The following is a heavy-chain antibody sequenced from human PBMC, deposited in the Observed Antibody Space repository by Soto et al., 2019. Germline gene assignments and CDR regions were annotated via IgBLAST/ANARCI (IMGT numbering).Heavy chain of an antibody. CDR2: ISSSGTTK. CDR1: GFPFSAFS. CDR3: AREGGRHCSPSRCYNAFDI. Sequence: EVQLVESGGGLVQPGGSLRLSCASSGFPFSAFSMNWVRQAPGKGLEWVAYISSSGTTKYYADSVKGRFAISRDNAKTSLYLQMDSLRDEDTAVYYCAREGGRHCSPSRCYNAFDIWGQGTTVTVSS. V-gene: IGHV3-48*02. D-gene: IGHD2-15*01. J-gene: IGHJ3*02.